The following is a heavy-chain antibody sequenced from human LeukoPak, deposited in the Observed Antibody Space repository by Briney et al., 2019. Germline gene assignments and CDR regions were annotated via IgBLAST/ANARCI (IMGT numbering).Heavy chain of an antibody. D-gene: IGHD3-22*01. CDR1: GFTFSSYS. J-gene: IGHJ4*02. CDR3: ARGSTTVTTHYYDSSGYPLYY. V-gene: IGHV3-21*01. CDR2: ISSSSSYI. Sequence: PGGSLRLSCAASGFTFSSYSMNWVRQAPGKGLEWVSSISSSSSYIYYADSVKGRFTISRDNAKNSLYLQMNSLRAEDTAVYYCARGSTTVTTHYYDSSGYPLYYWGQGTLVTVSS.